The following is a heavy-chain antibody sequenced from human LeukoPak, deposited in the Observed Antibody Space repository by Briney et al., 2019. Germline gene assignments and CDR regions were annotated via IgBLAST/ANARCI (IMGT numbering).Heavy chain of an antibody. D-gene: IGHD3-10*01. J-gene: IGHJ4*02. CDR2: IRFDGSDK. CDR3: AKGRLVPGSVLDY. Sequence: GGSLRLSCAASGFTFRSYDMYWVRQAPGKGLEWVAFIRFDGSDKNYADSVKGRFTISRDNSKNTLFLQMNSLRAEDTAAYYCAKGRLVPGSVLDYWGQGNMVTVSS. CDR1: GFTFRSYD. V-gene: IGHV3-30*02.